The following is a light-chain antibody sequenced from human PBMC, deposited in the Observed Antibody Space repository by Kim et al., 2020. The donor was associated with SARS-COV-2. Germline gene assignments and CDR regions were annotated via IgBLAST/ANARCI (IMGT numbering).Light chain of an antibody. CDR2: LGS. Sequence: IVMTQSPLSLSVTPGEAASISCRSSQSLLHINGNNYLDWYLQKPGQSPQLLIYLGSNRASGVPDRFSGSGAGTDFTLKISRVEAEDVGVYYCMQALQTLRSFGQGTKLEI. J-gene: IGKJ2*03. CDR1: QSLLHINGNNY. CDR3: MQALQTLRS. V-gene: IGKV2-28*01.